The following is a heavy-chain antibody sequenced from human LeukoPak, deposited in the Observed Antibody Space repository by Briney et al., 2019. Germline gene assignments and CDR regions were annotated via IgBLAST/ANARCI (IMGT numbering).Heavy chain of an antibody. CDR1: GYSFTSYC. CDR2: IYPGHSYT. Sequence: GESLKISCKGSGYSFTSYCIGWVRQMPGKVLELMGIIYPGHSYTTYSPSFQGQVTISADKSISTAYLQWSSLKASDTAMYYCARQIAVAGTQDYWGQGTLVTVSS. V-gene: IGHV5-51*01. J-gene: IGHJ4*02. CDR3: ARQIAVAGTQDY. D-gene: IGHD6-19*01.